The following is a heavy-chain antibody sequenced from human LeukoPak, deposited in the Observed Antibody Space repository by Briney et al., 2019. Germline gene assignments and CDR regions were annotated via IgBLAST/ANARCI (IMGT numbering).Heavy chain of an antibody. CDR3: AKAGVVVAATIDY. CDR2: ISVSGSST. Sequence: GGSLRLSCAASGFTFSSYAMNWVRQAPGTGLEWVSAISVSGSSTYYADSVKGRFTNSRDNSKNTLYLQMNSLRAEDTAVYYCAKAGVVVAATIDYWGQGTLVTVSS. CDR1: GFTFSSYA. V-gene: IGHV3-23*01. J-gene: IGHJ4*02. D-gene: IGHD2-15*01.